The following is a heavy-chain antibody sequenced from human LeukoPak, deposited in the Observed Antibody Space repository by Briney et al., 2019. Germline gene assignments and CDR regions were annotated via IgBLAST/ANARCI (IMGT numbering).Heavy chain of an antibody. D-gene: IGHD3-9*01. CDR1: GYSFTSYW. CDR2: IYPGDSDT. CDR3: ASTRPTTGYYAPFDY. V-gene: IGHV5-51*01. Sequence: GESLKISCKGSGYSFTSYWIGWARQMPGKGLEWMGIIYPGDSDTRYSPSFQGQVTISADKSISTAYLQWSSLKASDTAMYYCASTRPTTGYYAPFDYWGQGTLVTVSS. J-gene: IGHJ4*02.